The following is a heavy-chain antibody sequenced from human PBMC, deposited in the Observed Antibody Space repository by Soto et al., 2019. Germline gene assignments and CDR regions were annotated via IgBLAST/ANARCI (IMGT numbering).Heavy chain of an antibody. CDR2: ISGSGSST. J-gene: IGHJ4*02. D-gene: IGHD1-26*01. V-gene: IGHV3-23*01. CDR3: AKGASGSFFPLDY. CDR1: GFTFNNYA. Sequence: GGSLRLSCAASGFTFNNYAMSWVRQATGKGLEWVSTISGSGSSTYYADSVKGRFTISRDNSKNTLDLQMNSLRAEDTAVYYCAKGASGSFFPLDYWGQGNLVTVSS.